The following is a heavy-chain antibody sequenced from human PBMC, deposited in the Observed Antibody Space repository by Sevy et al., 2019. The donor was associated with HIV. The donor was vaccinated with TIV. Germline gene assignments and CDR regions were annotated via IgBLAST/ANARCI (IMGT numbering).Heavy chain of an antibody. CDR2: ISGSGGST. V-gene: IGHV3-23*01. J-gene: IGHJ4*02. Sequence: GGSLRLSCAASGFTFSSYAMSWVRQAPGKGLEWVSAISGSGGSTYYADSVKGRFTISRDNSKNTLYLQMNSLRAEDTAVYYCAKRNGAIAAAGLDYFDYWGQRTLVTVSS. D-gene: IGHD6-13*01. CDR3: AKRNGAIAAAGLDYFDY. CDR1: GFTFSSYA.